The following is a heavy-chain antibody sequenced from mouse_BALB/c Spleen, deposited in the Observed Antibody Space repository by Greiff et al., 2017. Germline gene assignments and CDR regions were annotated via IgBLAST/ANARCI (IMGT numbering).Heavy chain of an antibody. CDR3: ARSWDTNFDY. CDR1: GYAFSSYW. Sequence: QVRLKESGAELVRPGSSVKISCKASGYAFSSYWMNWVKQRPGQGLEWIGQIYPGDGDTNYNGKFKGKATLTADKSSSTAYMQLSSLTSEDSAVYFCARSWDTNFDYWGQGTTLTVSS. J-gene: IGHJ2*01. D-gene: IGHD3-3*01. CDR2: IYPGDGDT. V-gene: IGHV1-80*01.